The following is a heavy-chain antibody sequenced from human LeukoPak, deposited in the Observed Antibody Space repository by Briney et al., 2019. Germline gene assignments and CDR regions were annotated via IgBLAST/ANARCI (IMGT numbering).Heavy chain of an antibody. CDR3: ARHYYGSGSYYSNFDY. D-gene: IGHD3-10*01. CDR2: IYYSGST. Sequence: SETLSLTCTVSGGSMSSYYWSWIRQPPGKGLEWIGYIYYSGSTNYHPSLKSRVTISVDTSKNQFSLKLSSVTAADTAVYCCARHYYGSGSYYSNFDYWGQGTLVTVSS. V-gene: IGHV4-59*08. J-gene: IGHJ4*02. CDR1: GGSMSSYY.